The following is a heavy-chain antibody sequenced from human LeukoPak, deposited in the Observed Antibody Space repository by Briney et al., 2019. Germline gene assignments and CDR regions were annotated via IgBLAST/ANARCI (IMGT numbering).Heavy chain of an antibody. CDR1: GFTFSSYW. CDR2: IKQDGSEK. J-gene: IGHJ4*02. Sequence: GGSLRLSCAASGFTFSSYWMSWVRQAPGKGLEWVANIKQDGSEKYYVDSVKGRFIISRDNAKNSLYLQMNSLRVEDTAVYYCARGLRGYTGKEDYWGQGTLVTVSS. CDR3: ARGLRGYTGKEDY. V-gene: IGHV3-7*01. D-gene: IGHD5-12*01.